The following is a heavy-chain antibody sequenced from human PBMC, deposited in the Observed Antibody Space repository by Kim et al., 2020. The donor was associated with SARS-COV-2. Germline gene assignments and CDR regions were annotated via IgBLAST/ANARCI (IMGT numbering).Heavy chain of an antibody. Sequence: SETLSLTCTVSGGSISSSSYYWGWIRQPPGKGLEWIGSIYYSGSTYYNQSLKSRVTISVDTSKNQFSLKLSSVTDADTAVYYCARDLNVDTHHYYGMDVWGQGTTVTVSS. D-gene: IGHD5-18*01. J-gene: IGHJ6*02. CDR2: IYYSGST. CDR3: ARDLNVDTHHYYGMDV. V-gene: IGHV4-39*07. CDR1: GGSISSSSYY.